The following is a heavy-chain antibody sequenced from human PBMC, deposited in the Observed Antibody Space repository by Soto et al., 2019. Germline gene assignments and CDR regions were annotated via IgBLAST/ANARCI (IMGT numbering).Heavy chain of an antibody. V-gene: IGHV1-3*01. D-gene: IGHD7-27*01. Sequence: QVQLVQSGAEVKKPGASVKVSCKASGYTFTSYAIHWVRQAPGQRLEWMGWINADNGNTKYSQKFQGRVTITRDTSASPANMEVSSLRSEDTAVYYCARDWGNYDYGMDVWGQGTTVTVSS. CDR2: INADNGNT. CDR1: GYTFTSYA. J-gene: IGHJ6*02. CDR3: ARDWGNYDYGMDV.